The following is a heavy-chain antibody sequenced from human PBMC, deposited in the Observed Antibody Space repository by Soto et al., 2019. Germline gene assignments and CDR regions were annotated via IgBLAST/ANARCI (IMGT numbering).Heavy chain of an antibody. CDR2: IKQDGSEK. V-gene: IGHV3-7*01. CDR1: GFTFSSYW. J-gene: IGHJ6*04. CDR3: ARDPSTGYGDNPPLDV. Sequence: GGSLRLSCAASGFTFSSYWMSWVRQAPGKGLEWVANIKQDGSEKYYVDSVKGRFTISRDNAKNSLYLQMNSLRAEDTAVYYCARDPSTGYGDNPPLDVWGKGTTVTVSS. D-gene: IGHD4-17*01.